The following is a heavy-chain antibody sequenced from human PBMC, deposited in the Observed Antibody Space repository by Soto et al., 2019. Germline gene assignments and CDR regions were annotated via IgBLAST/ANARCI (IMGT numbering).Heavy chain of an antibody. CDR2: INHSGST. V-gene: IGHV4-34*01. CDR3: ARAPYDSSSY. D-gene: IGHD3-22*01. Sequence: SETLSLTCAVYGGSFSGYYWSWIRQPPGKGLEWIGEINHSGSTNYNPSLKSRVTISVDTSKNQFSLKLSSVTAADTAVYYCARAPYDSSSYWGQGTLVTVSS. CDR1: GGSFSGYY. J-gene: IGHJ4*02.